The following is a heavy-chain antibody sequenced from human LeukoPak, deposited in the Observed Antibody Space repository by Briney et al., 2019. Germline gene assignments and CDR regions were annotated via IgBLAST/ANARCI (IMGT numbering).Heavy chain of an antibody. CDR2: INPSGGST. V-gene: IGHV1-46*01. CDR1: GYTFTSYG. Sequence: ASVKVSCKASGYTFTSYGISWVRQAPGQGLEWMGIINPSGGSTSYAQKFQGRVTMTRDTSTSTVYMELSSLRSEDTAVYYCARDRGVVVTEVDYWGQGTLVTVSS. J-gene: IGHJ4*02. D-gene: IGHD2-21*02. CDR3: ARDRGVVVTEVDY.